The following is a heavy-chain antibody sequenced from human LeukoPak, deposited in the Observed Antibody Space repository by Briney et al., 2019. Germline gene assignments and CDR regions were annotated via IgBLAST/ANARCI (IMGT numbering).Heavy chain of an antibody. V-gene: IGHV4-34*01. Sequence: SETLSLTCTVSGGSISSYYWSWIRQPPGKGLEWIGEINHSGSTNYNPSLKSRVTISVDTSKNQFSLKLSSVTAADTAVYYCARQPYYYYYYLDVWGKGTTVTISS. CDR3: ARQPYYYYYYLDV. CDR1: GGSISSYY. CDR2: INHSGST. J-gene: IGHJ6*03.